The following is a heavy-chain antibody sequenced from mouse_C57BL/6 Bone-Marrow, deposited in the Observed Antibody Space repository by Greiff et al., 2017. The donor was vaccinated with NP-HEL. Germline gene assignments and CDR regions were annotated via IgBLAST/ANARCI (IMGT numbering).Heavy chain of an antibody. J-gene: IGHJ3*01. V-gene: IGHV1-62-2*01. Sequence: VQLQQSGAELVKPGASVKLSCKASGYTFTEYTIHWVKQRSGQGLEWIGWFYPGSGSIKYNEKFKDKATLTADKSSSTVYIEFSRLTSEDSAVYFCARHEEVIYDGYSGFAYWGQGTLVTVSA. CDR3: ARHEEVIYDGYSGFAY. CDR1: GYTFTEYT. D-gene: IGHD2-3*01. CDR2: FYPGSGSI.